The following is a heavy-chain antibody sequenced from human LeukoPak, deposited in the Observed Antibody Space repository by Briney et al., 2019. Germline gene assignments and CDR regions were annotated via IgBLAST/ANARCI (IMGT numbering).Heavy chain of an antibody. D-gene: IGHD3-22*01. Sequence: ASVKVSCKASGYTFTDYSMRWVRQAPGQGLEWMGWMNPNSGGTNHAQTFQGRVTMTRDTSISTAYMELTSLRSDDTAVYYCARESPRSGYYYGDDAFDIWGQGTMVTVSS. CDR2: MNPNSGGT. CDR1: GYTFTDYS. V-gene: IGHV1-2*02. J-gene: IGHJ3*02. CDR3: ARESPRSGYYYGDDAFDI.